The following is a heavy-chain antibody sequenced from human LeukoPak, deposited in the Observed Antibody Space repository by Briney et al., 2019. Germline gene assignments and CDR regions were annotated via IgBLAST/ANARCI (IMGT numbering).Heavy chain of an antibody. Sequence: SEALSLTCTVSGGSIISYYWSWIRQPPGKGLELIGYIYSSGNINYNPSLKCRVTISVDSSKNQFSLKLSSVTAADTAVYYCARRTRVRGVHYYGMDVWGQGTTVTVSS. CDR3: ARRTRVRGVHYYGMDV. D-gene: IGHD3-10*01. V-gene: IGHV4-59*12. CDR1: GGSIISYY. CDR2: IYSSGNI. J-gene: IGHJ6*02.